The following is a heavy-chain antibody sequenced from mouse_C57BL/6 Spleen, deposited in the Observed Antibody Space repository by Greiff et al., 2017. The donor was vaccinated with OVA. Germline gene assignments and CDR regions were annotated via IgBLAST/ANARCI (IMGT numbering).Heavy chain of an antibody. D-gene: IGHD2-2*01. CDR1: GYSITSGYY. CDR2: ISYDGSN. CDR3: ARDPGYGYEDYAMDY. J-gene: IGHJ4*01. Sequence: EVKLMESGPGLVKPSQSLSLTCSVTGYSITSGYYWNWIRQFPGNKLEWMGYISYDGSNNYNPSLKNRIPITRDTSKNQFFLKLNSVTTEDTATYYCARDPGYGYEDYAMDYWGQGTSVTVSS. V-gene: IGHV3-6*01.